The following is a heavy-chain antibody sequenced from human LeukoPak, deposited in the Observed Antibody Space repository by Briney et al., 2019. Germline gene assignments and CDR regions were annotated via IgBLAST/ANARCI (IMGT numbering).Heavy chain of an antibody. CDR2: ISWNSGSI. CDR3: AKDSGAIAVAGTGLDY. Sequence: NPGGSLRLSCAASGFTFDDYAMHWVRQAPGKGLEWVSGISWNSGSIGYADSVKGRFTISRDNAKNSLYLQMNSLRAEDTALYYCAKDSGAIAVAGTGLDYWGQGTLVTVSS. D-gene: IGHD6-19*01. V-gene: IGHV3-9*01. J-gene: IGHJ4*02. CDR1: GFTFDDYA.